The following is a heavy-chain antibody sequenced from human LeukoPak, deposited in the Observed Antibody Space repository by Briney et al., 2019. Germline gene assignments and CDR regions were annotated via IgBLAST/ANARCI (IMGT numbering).Heavy chain of an antibody. J-gene: IGHJ5*02. CDR1: GGSISSYY. Sequence: SETLSLTCTVSGGSISSYYWSWIRQPAGKGLEWIGHIYTSGSTNYNPSLKSRVTMSLDTSKNQFSLKLSSVTAADAAVYYCARGNSNFELNWFDPWGQGTLVTVSS. V-gene: IGHV4-4*07. CDR2: IYTSGST. D-gene: IGHD4-11*01. CDR3: ARGNSNFELNWFDP.